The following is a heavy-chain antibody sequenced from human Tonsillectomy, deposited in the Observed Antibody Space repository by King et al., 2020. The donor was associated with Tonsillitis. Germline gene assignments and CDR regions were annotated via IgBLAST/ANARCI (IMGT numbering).Heavy chain of an antibody. Sequence: QLVQSGSELKRPGASVRLSCKASGYVFTTYAVNWVRQAPGQGLEWMGRSNTNTGTPTYGLAFRGRFVLSLDTSVTTAYLQISSLKAEDTGVYYCFATGNDGFDIWGQGTMITVSS. CDR2: SNTNTGTP. D-gene: IGHD1-14*01. V-gene: IGHV7-4-1*02. J-gene: IGHJ3*02. CDR3: FATGNDGFDI. CDR1: GYVFTTYA.